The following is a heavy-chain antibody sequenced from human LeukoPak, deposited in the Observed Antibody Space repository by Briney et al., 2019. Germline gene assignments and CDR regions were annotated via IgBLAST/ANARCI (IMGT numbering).Heavy chain of an antibody. V-gene: IGHV4-61*02. CDR2: IYTSGST. CDR3: ARATYYDLFFDY. D-gene: IGHD3-3*01. J-gene: IGHJ4*02. CDR1: GGSISSGSYY. Sequence: SSETLSLTCTVSGGSISSGSYYWSWIRQPAGKGLEWIGRIYTSGSTNYNPSLKSRVTISVDTSENQFSLKLSSVTAADTAVYYCARATYYDLFFDYWGQGTLVTVSS.